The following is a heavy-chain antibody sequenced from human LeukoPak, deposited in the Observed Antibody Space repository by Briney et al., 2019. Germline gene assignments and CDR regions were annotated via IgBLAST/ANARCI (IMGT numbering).Heavy chain of an antibody. J-gene: IGHJ6*03. CDR2: IRRDGSNH. CDR1: GYTLTELS. CDR3: ARVINGYRSGPWEWDCYQYMDV. Sequence: SCKVSGYTLTELSMHWVRQAPGKGLEWVAFIRRDGSNHYYPDSVKGRFTISRDNAKNSLYLQMNSLRAEDTAVYYCARVINGYRSGPWEWDCYQYMDVWGIGATVTVSS. D-gene: IGHD3-22*01. V-gene: IGHV3-30*02.